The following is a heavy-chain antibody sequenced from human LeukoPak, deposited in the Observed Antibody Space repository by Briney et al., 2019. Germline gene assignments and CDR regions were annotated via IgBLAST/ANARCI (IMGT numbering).Heavy chain of an antibody. J-gene: IGHJ4*02. V-gene: IGHV3-23*01. CDR2: ISGSGGST. D-gene: IGHD3/OR15-3a*01. CDR1: GFTFSSYA. CDR3: ARADGTGGPYDY. Sequence: GGSLRLSCAASGFTFSSYAMSWVRQAPGKGLEWVSAISGSGGSTYYADSVKGRFTISRDYSKNTLFLQMNSLRAEDTAIYYCARADGTGGPYDYWGQGTLVTVSS.